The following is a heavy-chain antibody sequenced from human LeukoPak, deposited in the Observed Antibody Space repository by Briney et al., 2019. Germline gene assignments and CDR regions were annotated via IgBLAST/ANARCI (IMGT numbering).Heavy chain of an antibody. J-gene: IGHJ4*02. D-gene: IGHD3-16*01. Sequence: GGSLRLSCAASRFSFSTYTMNWVRQAPGKGLEWVSSISSSSTYIYYADSVRGRFTISRDNAENSLYLQMNSLRVDDTAVYYCARGGGTHFDYWGQGTLVTVSS. V-gene: IGHV3-21*01. CDR3: ARGGGTHFDY. CDR2: ISSSSTYI. CDR1: RFSFSTYT.